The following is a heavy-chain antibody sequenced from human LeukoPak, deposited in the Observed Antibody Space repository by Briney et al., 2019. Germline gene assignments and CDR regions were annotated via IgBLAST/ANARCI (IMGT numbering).Heavy chain of an antibody. D-gene: IGHD1-26*01. J-gene: IGHJ4*02. Sequence: GGSLRLSCAASGFTFNSYWMSGVRQAPGKGLEWVANIKEDGSEKYYVDSVKGRFTISRDNAKNSLYLQMNSLRAEDTAVYYCARVWPYTGRPYAYDFWGQGSLVTVSS. CDR2: IKEDGSEK. CDR1: GFTFNSYW. V-gene: IGHV3-7*05. CDR3: ARVWPYTGRPYAYDF.